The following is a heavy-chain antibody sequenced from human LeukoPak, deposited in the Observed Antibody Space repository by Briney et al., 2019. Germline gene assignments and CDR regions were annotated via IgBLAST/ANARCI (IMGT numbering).Heavy chain of an antibody. V-gene: IGHV1-69*05. CDR1: GYTFTSYG. Sequence: SVKVSCKTSGYTFTSYGISWVRQAPGQGLEWMGGIIPIFGTANYAQKFRGRVTITTDESTSTAYMELSSLRSEDTAVYYCARDGAPTLIVGASFDYWGQGTLVTVSS. CDR2: IIPIFGTA. CDR3: ARDGAPTLIVGASFDY. D-gene: IGHD1-26*01. J-gene: IGHJ4*02.